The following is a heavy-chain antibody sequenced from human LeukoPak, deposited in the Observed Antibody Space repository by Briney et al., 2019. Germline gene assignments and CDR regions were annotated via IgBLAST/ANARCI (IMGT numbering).Heavy chain of an antibody. J-gene: IGHJ4*02. V-gene: IGHV3-74*01. Sequence: GRSLRLSCAASGFTFSSYWMHWVRQAPGKGLLWVSRINSDGSSTSYADSVRGRFTISRDIAKNTLYLQMNSLRAEDTAVYYCARRIAAAAAPYYFDYWGQGTLVTVSS. CDR1: GFTFSSYW. D-gene: IGHD6-13*01. CDR2: INSDGSST. CDR3: ARRIAAAAAPYYFDY.